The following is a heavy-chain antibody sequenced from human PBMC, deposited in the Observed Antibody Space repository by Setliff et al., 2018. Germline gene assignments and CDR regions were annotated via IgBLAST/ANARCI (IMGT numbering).Heavy chain of an antibody. CDR2: INLHGGGT. D-gene: IGHD2-2*01. J-gene: IGHJ4*02. Sequence: ASVKVSCKASGFTFTDHYMHWVRQAPGQGLEWMGWINLHGGGTDYAQNFQGRVTMTMDTSISTAYMELSGLRSDDTALYYCARGRIGSTWTGDYWGQGALVTVSS. CDR3: ARGRIGSTWTGDY. V-gene: IGHV1-2*02. CDR1: GFTFTDHY.